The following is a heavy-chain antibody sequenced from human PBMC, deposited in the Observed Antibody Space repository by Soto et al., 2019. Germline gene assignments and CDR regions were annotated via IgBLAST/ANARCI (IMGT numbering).Heavy chain of an antibody. CDR2: IIPMFGTT. J-gene: IGHJ3*02. CDR1: GGTFNNHA. D-gene: IGHD2-21*02. CDR3: ARCDVCYPGGDDAFDM. V-gene: IGHV1-69*01. Sequence: QVQLVQSGAEVKQPGSSVKVSCRTSGGTFNNHALTWLRQAPGQGREGMGGIIPMFGTTYTSRKSQGRVAISADEATSTLELSSLRSEDTAVYFCARCDVCYPGGDDAFDMWGQGTTVIVSS.